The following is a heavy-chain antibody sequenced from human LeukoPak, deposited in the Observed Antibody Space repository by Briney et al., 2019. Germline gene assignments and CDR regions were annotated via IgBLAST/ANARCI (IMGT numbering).Heavy chain of an antibody. J-gene: IGHJ4*02. V-gene: IGHV3-23*01. CDR3: AKDKKATTVTTLFIY. CDR1: GFTFSNYN. Sequence: GGSLRLSCAASGFTFSNYNMNWVRQAPGKGLEWVSAISGSGGSTYYADSVKGRFTISRDNSKNTLYLQMNSLRAEDTAVYYCAKDKKATTVTTLFIYWGQGTLVTVSS. D-gene: IGHD4-17*01. CDR2: ISGSGGST.